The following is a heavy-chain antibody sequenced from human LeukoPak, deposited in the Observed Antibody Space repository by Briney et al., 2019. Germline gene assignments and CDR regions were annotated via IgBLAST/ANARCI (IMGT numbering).Heavy chain of an antibody. D-gene: IGHD6-13*01. J-gene: IGHJ3*02. CDR3: ARGGRTAGDAFDI. CDR2: ISAYSGDT. Sequence: ASVKVSCKASGYTFTSYGITCVRQAPGQGPKWMGWISAYSGDTAYAQKLQGRVTMTTDTSTSTVYLELRSLRSDDTAVYYCARGGRTAGDAFDIWGQGTMVTVSS. V-gene: IGHV1-18*01. CDR1: GYTFTSYG.